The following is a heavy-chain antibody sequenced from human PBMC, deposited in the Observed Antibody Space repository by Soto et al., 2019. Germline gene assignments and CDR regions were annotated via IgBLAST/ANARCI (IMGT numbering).Heavy chain of an antibody. Sequence: SETLSLTCAVYGGSFSGYYWSWIRQPPGKGLEWIGEINHSGSTNYNPSLKRRVTISVDTSKNQFSLKLSSVTAADTAVYYCARKSRSVKSYSSSWYYFDYWGQGTLVTVSS. J-gene: IGHJ4*02. CDR3: ARKSRSVKSYSSSWYYFDY. V-gene: IGHV4-34*01. CDR1: GGSFSGYY. D-gene: IGHD6-13*01. CDR2: INHSGST.